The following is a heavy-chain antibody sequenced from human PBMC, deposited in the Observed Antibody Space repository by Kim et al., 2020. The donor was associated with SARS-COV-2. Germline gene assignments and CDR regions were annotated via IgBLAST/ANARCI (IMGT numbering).Heavy chain of an antibody. CDR3: ARGGDETAMAHEY. V-gene: IGHV3-74*01. CDR2: LNTDGSTT. D-gene: IGHD5-18*01. Sequence: GGSLRLSCAASGFTFSSYWMHWVRQAPGKGLVWVSRLNTDGSTTTYADSVKGRFTISRDNAKNTVYLQMNSLRAEDTAVYYCARGGDETAMAHEYWGLGTLVTVSA. CDR1: GFTFSSYW. J-gene: IGHJ4*02.